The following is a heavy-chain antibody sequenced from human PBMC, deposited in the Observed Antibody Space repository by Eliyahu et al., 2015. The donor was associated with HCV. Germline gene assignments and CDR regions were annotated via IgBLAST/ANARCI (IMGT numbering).Heavy chain of an antibody. CDR1: GDSISGSDXY. J-gene: IGHJ4*02. Sequence: QLQLQESGPGLVKPSETLSLTCTVXGDSISGSDXYWGWIRQPPGKGLEWIGDIYYSGXTYYNPSLKSRVSISVDTPKNQFSLRLTSVTAADTAAYYCARAIAATGLGHYFDFWGQGPLVTVSS. CDR2: IYYSGXT. D-gene: IGHD2-15*01. CDR3: ARAIAATGLGHYFDF. V-gene: IGHV4-39*07.